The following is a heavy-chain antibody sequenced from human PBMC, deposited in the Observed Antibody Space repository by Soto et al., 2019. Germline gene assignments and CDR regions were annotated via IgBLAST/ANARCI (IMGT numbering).Heavy chain of an antibody. V-gene: IGHV4-39*01. CDR3: ARLVVGATRYGMDV. D-gene: IGHD1-26*01. J-gene: IGHJ6*02. CDR1: GGTISSSSYY. Sequence: SETLSLTCTVSGGTISSSSYYWGWIRQPPGKGLEWIGSIYYSGSTYYNPSLKSRVTISADTSKNQFSLKLSSVTAADTAVYYCARLVVGATRYGMDVWGQGTTVTVSS. CDR2: IYYSGST.